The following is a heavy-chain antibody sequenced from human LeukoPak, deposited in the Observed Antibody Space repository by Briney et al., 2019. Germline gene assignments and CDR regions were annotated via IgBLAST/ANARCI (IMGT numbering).Heavy chain of an antibody. D-gene: IGHD3-10*01. CDR2: IFHNGNT. Sequence: SETLSLTCTVSGGSISSSIYYWGWIRQPPGKGLEWIGSIFHNGNTYYNSSLKSRLTVSVDTSKNQISLKLSSVTAADTAVYYCARLHYRITMVRAPRGFDPWGQETLVTVSS. CDR1: GGSISSSIYY. J-gene: IGHJ5*02. V-gene: IGHV4-39*07. CDR3: ARLHYRITMVRAPRGFDP.